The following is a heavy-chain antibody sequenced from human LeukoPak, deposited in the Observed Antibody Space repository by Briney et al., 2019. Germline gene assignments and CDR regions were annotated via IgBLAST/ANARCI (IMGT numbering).Heavy chain of an antibody. CDR1: GYTFTGYH. CDR2: INPDSGGT. D-gene: IGHD3-3*01. J-gene: IGHJ3*02. CDR3: ARGTPLRFFNSAFDI. V-gene: IGHV1-2*02. Sequence: GASVKVSCKASGYTFTGYHLHWVRQAPGQGLEWMGWINPDSGGTNSAQMFQGRVTMTRDTSISTAYMELSRLGSDDTAVYYCARGTPLRFFNSAFDIWGQGTVVTVSS.